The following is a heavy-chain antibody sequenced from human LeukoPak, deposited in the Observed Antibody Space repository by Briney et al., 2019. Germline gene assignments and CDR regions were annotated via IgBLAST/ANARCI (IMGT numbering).Heavy chain of an antibody. Sequence: SETLSLLCSVSGGSINRDYWSWIRQSPGKGLEWIGYIHYRGSTNYNPSLKSRVTMSVDTSKRHFSLKLTSVTAADSAIYYCATFGINNWFDPWGQGTLVAVSS. D-gene: IGHD1-14*01. CDR2: IHYRGST. CDR3: ATFGINNWFDP. V-gene: IGHV4-59*01. CDR1: GGSINRDY. J-gene: IGHJ5*02.